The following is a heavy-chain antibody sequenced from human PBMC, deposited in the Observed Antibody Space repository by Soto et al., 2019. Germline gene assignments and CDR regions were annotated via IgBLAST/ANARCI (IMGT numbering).Heavy chain of an antibody. Sequence: PSETLSLTCTVSGGSISSYYWSWIRQPPGKGLEWIGYISDSGSTNYNPSLKSRVTISVDTSKKQFSLRLSSVTAADTAVYYCARDSTVTTNYYYYAMDVWGQGTTVTVSS. D-gene: IGHD4-4*01. CDR1: GGSISSYY. V-gene: IGHV4-59*01. CDR3: ARDSTVTTNYYYYAMDV. J-gene: IGHJ6*02. CDR2: ISDSGST.